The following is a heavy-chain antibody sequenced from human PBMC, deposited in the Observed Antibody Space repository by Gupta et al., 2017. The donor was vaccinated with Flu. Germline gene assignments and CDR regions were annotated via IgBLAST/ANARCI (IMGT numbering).Heavy chain of an antibody. V-gene: IGHV1-69*01. Sequence: QVQLVQSGAAVKKPGSSVKVSCKASGGTFSSYAISWVRQAPGQGLEWMGGIIPIFGTANYAQKFQGRVTITADESTSTAYMERSSLRSEDTAVYYCAREYYYDSSGYYEAFDIWGQGTMVTVAS. CDR1: GGTFSSYA. CDR2: IIPIFGTA. J-gene: IGHJ3*02. CDR3: AREYYYDSSGYYEAFDI. D-gene: IGHD3-22*01.